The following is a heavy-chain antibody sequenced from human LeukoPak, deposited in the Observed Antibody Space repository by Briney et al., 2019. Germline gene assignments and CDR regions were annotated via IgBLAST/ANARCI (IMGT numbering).Heavy chain of an antibody. CDR3: AKDGFDY. CDR2: ISGSGGRT. Sequence: GGSLRLSCAASGFTFSNAWMSWVRQAPGKGLEWASGISGSGGRTYYADSVKGRFTISRDNSKNTLYLQMNSLRAEDTAVYYCAKDGFDYWGQGTLVTVSS. CDR1: GFTFSNAW. J-gene: IGHJ4*02. V-gene: IGHV3-23*01.